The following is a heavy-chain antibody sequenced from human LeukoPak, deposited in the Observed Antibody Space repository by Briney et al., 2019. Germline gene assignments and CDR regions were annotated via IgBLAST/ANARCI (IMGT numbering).Heavy chain of an antibody. D-gene: IGHD3-10*01. J-gene: IGHJ6*03. CDR2: IYYSGST. CDR1: GGSISSSSYY. CDR3: ASVRSETDYYYYYMDV. Sequence: SETLSLTCTVSGGSISSSSYYWGWIRQPPGKGLEWIGSIYYSGSTYYNPSLKSRVTISVDTSKNQFSLKLSSVTAADTAVYYCASVRSETDYYYYYMDVWGKGTTVTVSS. V-gene: IGHV4-39*07.